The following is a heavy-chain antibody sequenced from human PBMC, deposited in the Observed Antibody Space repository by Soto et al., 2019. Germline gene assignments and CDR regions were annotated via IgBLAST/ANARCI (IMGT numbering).Heavy chain of an antibody. CDR1: GYTFTSYG. D-gene: IGHD3-3*01. Sequence: ASVKVSCKASGYTFTSYGISCVRQAPGQGLEWMGWISAYNGNTNYAQKLQGRVTMTTDTSTSTAYMELRSLRSDDTAVYYCARVQKNVLRFSEWLSYFDYWGQGTLVTLSS. J-gene: IGHJ4*02. CDR2: ISAYNGNT. CDR3: ARVQKNVLRFSEWLSYFDY. V-gene: IGHV1-18*01.